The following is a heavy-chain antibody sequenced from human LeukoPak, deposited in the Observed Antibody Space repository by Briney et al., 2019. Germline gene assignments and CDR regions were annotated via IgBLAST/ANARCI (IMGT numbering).Heavy chain of an antibody. J-gene: IGHJ4*02. V-gene: IGHV4-59*02. CDR2: IYYSGST. Sequence: ASETLSLTCTVSGGSVSSYYWSWIRQPPGKGLEWIGYIYYSGSTNYNPSLKSRVTISVDTSKNQFSLKLSSVTAADTAVYYCARASPKYYYGSGSHTDYWGQGTLVTVSS. CDR1: GGSVSSYY. CDR3: ARASPKYYYGSGSHTDY. D-gene: IGHD3-10*01.